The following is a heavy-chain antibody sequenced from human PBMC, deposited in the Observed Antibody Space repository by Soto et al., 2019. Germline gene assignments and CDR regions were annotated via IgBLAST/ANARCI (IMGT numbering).Heavy chain of an antibody. CDR2: IYYSGST. Sequence: SETLSLTCIVSGGSISSYYWNWIRQPPGKGLEWIGYIYYSGSTNYNPSLKSRVTISVDTSKNQFSLKLSSVTAAGTAVYYCARRYGSAFDIWGQGTMVTVSS. J-gene: IGHJ3*02. V-gene: IGHV4-59*01. CDR3: ARRYGSAFDI. D-gene: IGHD3-10*01. CDR1: GGSISSYY.